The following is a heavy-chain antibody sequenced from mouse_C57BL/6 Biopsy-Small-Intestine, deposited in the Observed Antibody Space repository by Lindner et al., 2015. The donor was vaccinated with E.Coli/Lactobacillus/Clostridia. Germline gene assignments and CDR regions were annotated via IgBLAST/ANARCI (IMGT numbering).Heavy chain of an antibody. V-gene: IGHV5-6*01. CDR2: ISSAGTYT. CDR1: GFTFSTYG. J-gene: IGHJ3*01. D-gene: IGHD2-5*01. Sequence: VQLQESGGDLVKPGGSLKLSCAASGFTFSTYGMSWVRQTSDKRLEWVATISSAGTYTYYPDNVEGRFTISRDNAKNTLYLQMSGLKSEDTAMFYCARPIYYSNYAFAYWGQGTLVTVS. CDR3: ARPIYYSNYAFAY.